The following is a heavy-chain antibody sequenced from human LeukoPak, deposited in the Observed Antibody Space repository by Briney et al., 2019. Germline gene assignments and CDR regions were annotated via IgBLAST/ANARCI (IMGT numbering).Heavy chain of an antibody. CDR1: GFIFSSYG. D-gene: IGHD3-22*01. Sequence: GGSLRLSCAASGFIFSSYGMHWVRQAPGKGLEWVAFIRYDGSNKYHADSVKGRFTISRDNSKNTLYLQMNSLRPEDTAVYYCARVEANYYDSSDLFDYWGQGTLVTVSS. CDR3: ARVEANYYDSSDLFDY. J-gene: IGHJ4*02. CDR2: IRYDGSNK. V-gene: IGHV3-30*02.